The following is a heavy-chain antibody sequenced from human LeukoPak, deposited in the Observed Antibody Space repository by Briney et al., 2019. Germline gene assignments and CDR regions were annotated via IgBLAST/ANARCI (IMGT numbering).Heavy chain of an antibody. CDR2: IYYSGST. CDR3: ASLTYSYYFDY. J-gene: IGHJ4*02. V-gene: IGHV4-59*08. D-gene: IGHD2-15*01. Sequence: SETLSLTCTVSGGSISSYYWSWIRQPPGKGLEWIGYIYYSGSTNYNPSLKSRVTISVDTSKNQFSLKLSSVTAADTAVYYCASLTYSYYFDYWGQGTLVTVSS. CDR1: GGSISSYY.